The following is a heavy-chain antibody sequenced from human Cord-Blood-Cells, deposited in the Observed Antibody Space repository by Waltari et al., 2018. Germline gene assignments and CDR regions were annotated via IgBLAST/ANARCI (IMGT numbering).Heavy chain of an antibody. CDR1: GGSISSYY. J-gene: IGHJ3*02. CDR2: IYYSGST. D-gene: IGHD5-12*01. Sequence: QVQLQESSPGLVKPSATLSLTCPVSGGSISSYYWSWIRLPPGKGLAWIGYIYYSGSTNYNPSLKSRVTISVDTSKNQFSLKLSSVTAADTAVYYCARVRGYSGYDAFDIWGQGTMVTVSS. CDR3: ARVRGYSGYDAFDI. V-gene: IGHV4-59*01.